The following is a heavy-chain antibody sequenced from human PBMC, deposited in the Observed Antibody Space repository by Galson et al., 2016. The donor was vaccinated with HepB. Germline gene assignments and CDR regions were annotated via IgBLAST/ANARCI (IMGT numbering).Heavy chain of an antibody. CDR3: ASGYSYGYFYY. V-gene: IGHV3-69-1*01. CDR2: VISGST. J-gene: IGHJ4*02. CDR1: GFTFSNYA. D-gene: IGHD5-18*01. Sequence: SLRLSCAASGFTFSNYAMNWVRQAPGKGLEWVSVISGSTYYADSVRGRFTISRDNAKNSLYLQMNSLRAEDTAVYYCASGYSYGYFYYWGQGTLVTVSS.